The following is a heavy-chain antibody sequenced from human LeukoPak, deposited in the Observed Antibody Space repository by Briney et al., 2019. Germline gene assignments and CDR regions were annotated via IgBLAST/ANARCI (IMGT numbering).Heavy chain of an antibody. CDR1: GYTFTTYD. CDR3: ARDTAMGPYYMDV. J-gene: IGHJ6*03. Sequence: ASVKVSCKASGYTFTTYDINWVRQVTGQGLEWMGWINPNSGGTNYAQKFQGRVTMTRDTSISTAYMELSRLRSDDTAVYYCARDTAMGPYYMDVWGKGTTVTVSS. D-gene: IGHD5-18*01. V-gene: IGHV1-2*02. CDR2: INPNSGGT.